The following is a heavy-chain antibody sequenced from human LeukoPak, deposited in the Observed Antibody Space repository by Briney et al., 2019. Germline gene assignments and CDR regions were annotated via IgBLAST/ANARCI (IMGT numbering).Heavy chain of an antibody. CDR2: NYPGDSDT. CDR3: ARRGAGFFDY. J-gene: IGHJ4*02. CDR1: GYIFTSYW. V-gene: IGHV5-51*01. D-gene: IGHD3-10*01. Sequence: GESLKISCKGSGYIFTSYWIGWVRQMPGKGLEWMGINYPGDSDTRYSPSFQGRVTISSDNSISTPYLQWSSLKASDTAMYYCARRGAGFFDYWGQGTLVTVSS.